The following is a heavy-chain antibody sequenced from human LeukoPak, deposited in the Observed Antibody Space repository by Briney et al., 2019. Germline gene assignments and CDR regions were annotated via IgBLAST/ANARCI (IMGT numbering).Heavy chain of an antibody. CDR1: GGTFSSYA. Sequence: ASVKVSCKASGGTFSSYAISWVRQAPGQGLEWMGGVIPIFGTANYTQRFQGRVTITADRSTSTAYMELSSLISEDTAVYYCARGPLGRAAADTRFDYWGQGTLVTVSS. CDR3: ARGPLGRAAADTRFDY. V-gene: IGHV1-69*06. J-gene: IGHJ4*02. CDR2: VIPIFGTA. D-gene: IGHD6-13*01.